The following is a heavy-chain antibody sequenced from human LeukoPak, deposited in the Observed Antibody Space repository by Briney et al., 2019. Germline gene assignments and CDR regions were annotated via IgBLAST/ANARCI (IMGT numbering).Heavy chain of an antibody. V-gene: IGHV3-30*02. CDR1: GFTFSSYG. CDR2: IRYDGSNK. J-gene: IGHJ4*02. Sequence: GGSLRLSCAASGFTFSSYGMHWVRQAPGKGLEWVAFIRYDGSNKYYADSVKGRFTISRDNSKNTLYLQMNSLRAEDTAVYYCAKDQGTAMATPDYWGQGTLVTVSS. D-gene: IGHD5-18*01. CDR3: AKDQGTAMATPDY.